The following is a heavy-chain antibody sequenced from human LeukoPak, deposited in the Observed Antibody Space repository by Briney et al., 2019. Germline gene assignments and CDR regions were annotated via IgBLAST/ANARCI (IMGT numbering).Heavy chain of an antibody. CDR3: AKEGVRGVTTVLYYYYYMDV. D-gene: IGHD3-10*01. CDR1: GFTFTNFA. Sequence: GGSLRLSCAASGFTFTNFAMNWVRQAPGKGLMWVARIKHDENNEYYADSVKGRFTISRDNSKNTLYLQMNSLRAEDTAVYYCAKEGVRGVTTVLYYYYYMDVWGKGTTVTVSS. J-gene: IGHJ6*03. CDR2: IKHDENNE. V-gene: IGHV3-30*02.